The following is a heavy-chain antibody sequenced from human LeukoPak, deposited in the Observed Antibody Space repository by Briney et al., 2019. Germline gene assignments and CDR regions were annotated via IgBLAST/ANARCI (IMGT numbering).Heavy chain of an antibody. Sequence: PSETLSLTCAVYGGSFSGYYWSWIRQPPGKGLEWIGEINHSGSTNYNPSLKSRVTISVDTSKNQFSLKLSSVTAADTAVYYCARHVGYDILTGRFNSKGPVGYWGQGTLVTVSS. CDR3: ARHVGYDILTGRFNSKGPVGY. V-gene: IGHV4-34*01. CDR1: GGSFSGYY. CDR2: INHSGST. D-gene: IGHD3-9*01. J-gene: IGHJ4*02.